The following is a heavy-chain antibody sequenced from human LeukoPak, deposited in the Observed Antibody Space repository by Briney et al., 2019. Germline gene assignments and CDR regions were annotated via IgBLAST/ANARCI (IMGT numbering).Heavy chain of an antibody. Sequence: ASVKVSCKASGGTFSSYAISWVRQAPGQRLEWMGGIIPIFGTANYAQKFQGRVTITADESTSTAYMELSSLRSEDTAVYYCARAGGYCSSTSCYGLSDYYYYGMDVWGQGTTVTVSS. J-gene: IGHJ6*02. CDR1: GGTFSSYA. CDR2: IIPIFGTA. CDR3: ARAGGYCSSTSCYGLSDYYYYGMDV. V-gene: IGHV1-69*13. D-gene: IGHD2-2*01.